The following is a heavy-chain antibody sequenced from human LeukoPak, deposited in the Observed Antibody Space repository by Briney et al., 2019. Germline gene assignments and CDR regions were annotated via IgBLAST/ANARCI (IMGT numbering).Heavy chain of an antibody. Sequence: GGSLRLSCVASGFTFSRSWMSWVRRAPGKGLEWVGNKKQDRSEKYYVDSVKGRFTISRDNAKNSLYLQINSLRAEDTAVYYCARSSYSSSSSVWGQGTMVTVSS. CDR2: KKQDRSEK. D-gene: IGHD6-6*01. CDR1: GFTFSRSW. V-gene: IGHV3-7*03. CDR3: ARSSYSSSSSV. J-gene: IGHJ3*01.